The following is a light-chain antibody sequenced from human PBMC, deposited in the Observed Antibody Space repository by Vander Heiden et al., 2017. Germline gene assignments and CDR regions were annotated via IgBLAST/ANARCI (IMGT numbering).Light chain of an antibody. V-gene: IGKV1-39*01. J-gene: IGKJ2*01. Sequence: DPVTITCRASQSISSYLNWYQQKPGKAPKLLIYAASSLQSGVPSRFSGSGSGTDFTLTISSLQPEDFATYYCQQSESTPHTFGQGTKLEIK. CDR1: QSISSY. CDR2: AAS. CDR3: QQSESTPHT.